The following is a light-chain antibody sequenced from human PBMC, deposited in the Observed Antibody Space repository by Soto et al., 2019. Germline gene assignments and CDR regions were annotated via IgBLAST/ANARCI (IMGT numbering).Light chain of an antibody. CDR1: QSVSSSY. CDR2: GAS. V-gene: IGKV3-20*01. CDR3: QQYGSSPIT. Sequence: EIVLTQSPGTLSLSPGERATLSCRASQSVSSSYVAWYQQKPGQAPRLLIYGASSRATGIPDRFSGSGSGTDFTLTTSRLEPEDFAVYFCQQYGSSPITFGQGTRLEIK. J-gene: IGKJ5*01.